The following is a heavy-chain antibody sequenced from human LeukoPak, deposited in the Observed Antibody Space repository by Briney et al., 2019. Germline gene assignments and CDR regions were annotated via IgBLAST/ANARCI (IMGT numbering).Heavy chain of an antibody. J-gene: IGHJ6*03. CDR3: ARSPSYYYYYMDV. CDR1: GYSISSGYY. Sequence: PSETLSLTCTVSGYSISSGYYWGWIRQPPGKGLEWIGSIYHSGSTYYNPSLKSRVTISVDTSKNQFSLKLSSVTAADTVVYYCARSPSYYYYYMDVWGKGTTVTVSS. V-gene: IGHV4-38-2*02. CDR2: IYHSGST.